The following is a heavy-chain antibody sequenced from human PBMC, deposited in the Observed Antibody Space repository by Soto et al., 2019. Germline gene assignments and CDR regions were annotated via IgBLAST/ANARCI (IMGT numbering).Heavy chain of an antibody. CDR1: GFTFSDYA. J-gene: IGHJ4*02. Sequence: QVQLVESGGGVVQPGRSLRLSRAASGFTFSDYAIHWVRQAPGKGLEWVAVIWYDGINKWYADSVEGRFTISRDNSKNMWYLQMNSLRAEDTAVYYCARDLKVGATRAFDYWGQGTLVTVSS. D-gene: IGHD1-26*01. CDR2: IWYDGINK. V-gene: IGHV3-33*01. CDR3: ARDLKVGATRAFDY.